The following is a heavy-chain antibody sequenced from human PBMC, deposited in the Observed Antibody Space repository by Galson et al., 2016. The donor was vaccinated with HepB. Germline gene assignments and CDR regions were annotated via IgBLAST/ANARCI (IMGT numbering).Heavy chain of an antibody. CDR2: VIPIFGTS. CDR3: ARDFLPKAVLQLGNYYYGMDI. D-gene: IGHD6-19*01. Sequence: SVNVSCKASGGTFSTYAISWVRQAPGQGLEWMGGVIPIFGTSNYAQKFQGRVTITADESTSTAYMELSSLRSEDTAVYYCARDFLPKAVLQLGNYYYGMDIWGQGTTVTVSS. CDR1: GGTFSTYA. J-gene: IGHJ6*02. V-gene: IGHV1-69*13.